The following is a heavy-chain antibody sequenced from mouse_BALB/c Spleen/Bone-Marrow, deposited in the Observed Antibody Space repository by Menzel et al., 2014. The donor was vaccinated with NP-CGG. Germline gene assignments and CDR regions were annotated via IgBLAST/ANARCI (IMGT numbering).Heavy chain of an antibody. D-gene: IGHD1-1*01. CDR2: IDPSNTYT. CDR1: GYTFTSYT. CDR3: AREDIITAYFDY. V-gene: IGHV1-4*02. Sequence: QVQLQQPAAELARPGASVKMSCKASGYTFTSYTMQWVKRRPGQGLEWIGYIDPSNTYTDYNQKFRDKTTLTADKSSSTAYMQLTSLTSEDSAVYYCAREDIITAYFDYWGQGTTLTVSS. J-gene: IGHJ2*01.